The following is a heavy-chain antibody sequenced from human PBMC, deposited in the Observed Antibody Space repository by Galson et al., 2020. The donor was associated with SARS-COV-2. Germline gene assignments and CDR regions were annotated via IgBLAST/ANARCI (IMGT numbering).Heavy chain of an antibody. CDR1: GGSISSGGYY. J-gene: IGHJ3*02. Sequence: SETLSLTCTVSGGSISSGGYYWSWIRQHPGKGLEWIGYIYYSGSTYYNPSLKSRVTISVDTSKNQFSLKLSSVTAADTAVYYCARDTPTQAAFDIWGQGTMVTVSS. CDR2: IYYSGST. D-gene: IGHD2-15*01. V-gene: IGHV4-31*03. CDR3: ARDTPTQAAFDI.